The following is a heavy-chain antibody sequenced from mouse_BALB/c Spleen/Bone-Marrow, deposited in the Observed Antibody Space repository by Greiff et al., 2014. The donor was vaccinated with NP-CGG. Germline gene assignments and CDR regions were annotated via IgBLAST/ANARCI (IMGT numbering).Heavy chain of an antibody. CDR3: ARGGYYGTSLYWYFDV. J-gene: IGHJ1*01. V-gene: IGHV1-14*01. CDR2: INPYNDGT. CDR1: GYTFTNYV. D-gene: IGHD1-1*01. Sequence: EVKPMESGPELVKPGASVKMSCKASGYTFTNYVIHWVKQKPGQGLEWIGYINPYNDGTKYNDKFKGKATLTSDKSSSTAYMEFSSLTSEDSAVYYCARGGYYGTSLYWYFDVWGAGTTVTVSS.